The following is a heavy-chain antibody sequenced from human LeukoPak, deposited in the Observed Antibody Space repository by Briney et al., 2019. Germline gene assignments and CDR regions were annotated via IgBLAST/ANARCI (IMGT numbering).Heavy chain of an antibody. J-gene: IGHJ1*01. CDR2: IKSEGSIT. D-gene: IGHD4-23*01. CDR3: AIFSYGGNTHGT. Sequence: GGSLRLSCAASGFIFSRYWMHWVRHAPGKGVVWVSRIKSEGSITNYADCVRGRFTVSRDNAKNTLYLQMTSLSAEDTAVYHCAIFSYGGNTHGTGGQGTPAAFS. V-gene: IGHV3-74*01. CDR1: GFIFSRYW.